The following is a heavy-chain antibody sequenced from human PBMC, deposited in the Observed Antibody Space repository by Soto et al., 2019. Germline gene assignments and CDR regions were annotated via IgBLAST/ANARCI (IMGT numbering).Heavy chain of an antibody. CDR3: ARAWQQLDPLDY. D-gene: IGHD6-13*01. J-gene: IGHJ4*02. Sequence: GGSLRLSCAASGFNLSSYAMSWVRQAPGKGLEWVSAISGSSSYIYYADSVKGRFTISRDNAKNSLYLQMNSLRAEDTAVYYCARAWQQLDPLDYWGQGTLVTVSS. CDR1: GFNLSSYA. CDR2: ISGSSSYI. V-gene: IGHV3-21*01.